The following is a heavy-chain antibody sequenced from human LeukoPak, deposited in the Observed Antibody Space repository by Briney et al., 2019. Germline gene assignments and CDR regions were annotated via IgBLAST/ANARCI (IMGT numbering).Heavy chain of an antibody. J-gene: IGHJ4*02. CDR3: ARYRVGVFNDYSNSYYFDY. Sequence: PGGSLRLSCAASGFTFSDYYMSWIRQAPGKGLEWVSYIGSSGSTIYYADSVKGRFTISRDNAKNSLYLQMNSLRAEDTAVYYCARYRVGVFNDYSNSYYFDYWGQGTLVTVSS. D-gene: IGHD4-11*01. CDR2: IGSSGSTI. V-gene: IGHV3-11*01. CDR1: GFTFSDYY.